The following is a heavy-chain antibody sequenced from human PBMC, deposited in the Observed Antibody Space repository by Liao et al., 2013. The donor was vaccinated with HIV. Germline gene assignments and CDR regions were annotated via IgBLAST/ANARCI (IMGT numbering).Heavy chain of an antibody. D-gene: IGHD3/OR15-3a*01. Sequence: QVQLEQRDTGLVRPSETLSLTCEIYGGSFGDYRWAWLRQTPEKGLEWIGEVSRGGRAFYNPSLQSRATISSETSRTRFSLRLTSMTAADTATYFCARVKIFQFLDWSGSSFFYRMDVWDKGTPVIVSS. CDR1: GGSFGDYR. V-gene: IGHV4-34*02. CDR2: VSRGGRA. J-gene: IGHJ6*04. CDR3: ARVKIFQFLDWSGSSFFYRMDV.